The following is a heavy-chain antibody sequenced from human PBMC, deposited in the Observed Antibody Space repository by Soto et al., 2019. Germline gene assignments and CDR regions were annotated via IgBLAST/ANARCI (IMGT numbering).Heavy chain of an antibody. J-gene: IGHJ6*02. CDR2: VYPGDSDT. CDR1: GYSFSTYW. Sequence: GESLKISCKASGYSFSTYWIAWVRQMPGGGLEWVGIVYPGDSDTRYSPSFQGQVIISADKSITTAYLQWSSLKASDTAMYYCARPPTFSLGFYPYGLDVWGQGTTVTVSS. CDR3: ARPPTFSLGFYPYGLDV. D-gene: IGHD3-3*02. V-gene: IGHV5-51*01.